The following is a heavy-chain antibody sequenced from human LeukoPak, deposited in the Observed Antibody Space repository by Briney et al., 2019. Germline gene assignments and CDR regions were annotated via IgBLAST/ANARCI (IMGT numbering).Heavy chain of an antibody. V-gene: IGHV4-39*01. CDR2: IYYSGST. CDR3: ARQGGSSNYYGMDV. Sequence: PGGSLRLSCAVSGITLSNYGMSWVRQAPGKGLEWIGSIYYSGSTYYNPSLKSRVTISVDTSKNQFSLKLSSVTAADTAVYYCARQGGSSNYYGMDVWGQGTTVTVS. D-gene: IGHD1-26*01. J-gene: IGHJ6*02. CDR1: GITLSNYG.